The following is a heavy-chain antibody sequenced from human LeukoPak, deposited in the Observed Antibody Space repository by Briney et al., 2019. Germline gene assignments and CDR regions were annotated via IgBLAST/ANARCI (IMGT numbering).Heavy chain of an antibody. CDR1: GYTFSSYG. CDR2: SSAYNGNT. V-gene: IGHV1-18*04. J-gene: IGHJ6*04. Sequence: ASVKVSCKASGYTFSSYGNSWGRQAPGQGLERMGWSSAYNGNTNYEQPLHSRVTMTTATSTSTAYMELRSLRSDDTGVYYCARTRKTWVTLVRGVIIVAGMDVWGKGTTVTVSS. D-gene: IGHD3-10*01. CDR3: ARTRKTWVTLVRGVIIVAGMDV.